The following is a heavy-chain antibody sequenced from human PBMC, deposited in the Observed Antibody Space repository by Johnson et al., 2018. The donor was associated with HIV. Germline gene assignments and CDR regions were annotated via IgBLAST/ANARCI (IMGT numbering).Heavy chain of an antibody. Sequence: EMQLVESGGGLVQPGGSLRLSCTASGFTVSSNYMSWVRQAPGKGLEWVSVIYTDDSIYYADPVKGRFTISRDNSKNTLYLQMNSRRAEATAVYYCAREGDYVWGPGKVSDIWGQGTMVTVSS. J-gene: IGHJ3*02. CDR3: AREGDYVWGPGKVSDI. D-gene: IGHD3-16*01. CDR2: IYTDDSI. CDR1: GFTVSSNY. V-gene: IGHV3-66*01.